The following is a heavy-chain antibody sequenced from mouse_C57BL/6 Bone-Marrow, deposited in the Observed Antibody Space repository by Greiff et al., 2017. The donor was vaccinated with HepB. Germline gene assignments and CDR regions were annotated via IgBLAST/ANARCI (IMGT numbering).Heavy chain of an antibody. CDR1: GYSFTDYN. Sequence: SGPELVKPGASVKISCQASGYSFTDYNMNWVKPSTGKSLEWIGVINPNYGTTIYNQKFKGKATLTVDQSSSTAYMQLNSLTSEDSAVYYCATGIYYYDWGQGTTLTVSS. J-gene: IGHJ2*01. CDR2: INPNYGTT. D-gene: IGHD1-1*01. V-gene: IGHV1-39*01. CDR3: ATGIYYYD.